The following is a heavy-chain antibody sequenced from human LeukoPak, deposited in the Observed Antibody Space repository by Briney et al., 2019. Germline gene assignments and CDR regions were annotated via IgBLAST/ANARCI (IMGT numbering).Heavy chain of an antibody. CDR3: ARVPYSSSWYPSKYYYYGMDV. Sequence: PSETLSLTCAVYGGSFSGYYWSWIRQPPGKGLEWIGEINHSGSTNYNPSLKSRVTISVDTSKNQFSLKLSSVTAADTAVYYCARVPYSSSWYPSKYYYYGMDVWGQGTTVTVSS. D-gene: IGHD6-13*01. J-gene: IGHJ6*02. V-gene: IGHV4-34*01. CDR2: INHSGST. CDR1: GGSFSGYY.